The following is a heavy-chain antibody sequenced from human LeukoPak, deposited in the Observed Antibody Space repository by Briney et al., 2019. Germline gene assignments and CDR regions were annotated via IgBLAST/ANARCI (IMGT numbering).Heavy chain of an antibody. CDR3: LRADGSADYWSAKPAQPKYGMDV. V-gene: IGHV4-59*01. CDR1: GGPISRYY. D-gene: IGHD3-3*01. J-gene: IGHJ6*02. CDR2: IYYSGST. Sequence: SETLSLTCTVSGGPISRYYWSCIRQPPGKGLEWIGYIYYSGSTNYNPSLKSRVTISVDTSKNQFSLKLSSVTAADTAVYCCLRADGSADYWSAKPAQPKYGMDVWGQGTTVTVSS.